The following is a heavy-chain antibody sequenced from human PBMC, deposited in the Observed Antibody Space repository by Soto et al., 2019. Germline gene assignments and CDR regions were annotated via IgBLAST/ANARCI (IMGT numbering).Heavy chain of an antibody. Sequence: EVQLVESGGGVVRPGGSLRLSCAASGFTFDDYGMSWVRQAPGKGLEWVSGINCNGGSTDYADSVKGRFTMSRDNAKNSRYLQMNSLRAEDTALYYCAREGAAADFGNLDYWGQGTLGTGSS. J-gene: IGHJ4*02. CDR2: INCNGGST. D-gene: IGHD6-13*01. CDR3: AREGAAADFGNLDY. CDR1: GFTFDDYG. V-gene: IGHV3-20*04.